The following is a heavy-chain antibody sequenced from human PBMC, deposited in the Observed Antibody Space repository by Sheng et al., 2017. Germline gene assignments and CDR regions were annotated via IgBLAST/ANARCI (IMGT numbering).Heavy chain of an antibody. CDR1: GGSFSGYY. D-gene: IGHD2-8*01. CDR2: INDGGST. CDR3: VETIEAPGYCPHGVCYTRWFDS. V-gene: IGHV4-34*01. J-gene: IGHJ5*01. Sequence: QVQLQQWGAGLLKPSETLSLTCAVYGGSFSGYYWSWIRQAPGKGLEWIGEINDGGSTNYNPSLESRVTTSVDTTRKQFSLKLNSLTAADTAVYYCVETIEAPGYCPHGVCYTRWFDSWARTWSPSP.